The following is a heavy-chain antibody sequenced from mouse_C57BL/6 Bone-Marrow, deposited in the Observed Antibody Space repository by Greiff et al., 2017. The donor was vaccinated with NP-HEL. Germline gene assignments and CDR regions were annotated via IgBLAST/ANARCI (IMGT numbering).Heavy chain of an antibody. CDR1: GFSLTSYA. V-gene: IGHV2-9-1*01. CDR3: ARNYEAWFAY. Sequence: QVQLKESGPGLVAPSQSLSITCTVSGFSLTSYAISWVRQPPGKGLEWLGVIWTGGSTDYNAAFISRLSISKDNSKSRVFFKMNSLHADDTAIYYCARNYEAWFAYWGQGTLVTVSA. J-gene: IGHJ3*01. CDR2: IWTGGST. D-gene: IGHD1-1*01.